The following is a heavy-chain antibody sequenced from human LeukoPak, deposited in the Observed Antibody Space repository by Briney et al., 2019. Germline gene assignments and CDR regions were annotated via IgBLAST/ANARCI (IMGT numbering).Heavy chain of an antibody. D-gene: IGHD5-24*01. CDR3: ARGGYNFDP. V-gene: IGHV4-59*01. CDR1: GGSISSYY. Sequence: SETLSLTCTVSGGSISSYYWSWIRQPPGTGLEWIGYIHYTGGTNYNPSLKSRVSISVDTSKNQLSLKLTSVTAADTAVYYCARGGYNFDPWGQGFLVTGSS. CDR2: IHYTGGT. J-gene: IGHJ5*02.